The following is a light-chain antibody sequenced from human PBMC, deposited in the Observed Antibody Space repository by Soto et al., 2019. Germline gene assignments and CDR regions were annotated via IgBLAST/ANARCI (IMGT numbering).Light chain of an antibody. Sequence: QSALTQPPSASGSPGQSVTISCTGTSSDVGGYNYVSWYQQHPGKAPKLMISEVSKRPSGVPDRFSGSKSGNTASLTVSGLQAGDGADFYCSLFAGNNNLVFGGGTKVPVL. CDR3: SLFAGNNNLV. J-gene: IGLJ2*01. CDR1: SSDVGGYNY. CDR2: EVS. V-gene: IGLV2-8*01.